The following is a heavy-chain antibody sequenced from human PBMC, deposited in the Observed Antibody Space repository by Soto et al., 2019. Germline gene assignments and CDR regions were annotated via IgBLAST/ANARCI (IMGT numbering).Heavy chain of an antibody. CDR2: ISGRGGST. D-gene: IGHD1-26*01. Sequence: EVQLLESGGGLVQPGGSLRLSCAASGFTFRSYAMSCVRQAQGQGLERVSAISGRGGSTNYADFVKSRFTISRDNSQDTLSLHMNSLRAEVTAGYYCAGEGGSGSRFDIWGQGTMVTVSS. J-gene: IGHJ3*02. V-gene: IGHV3-23*01. CDR3: AGEGGSGSRFDI. CDR1: GFTFRSYA.